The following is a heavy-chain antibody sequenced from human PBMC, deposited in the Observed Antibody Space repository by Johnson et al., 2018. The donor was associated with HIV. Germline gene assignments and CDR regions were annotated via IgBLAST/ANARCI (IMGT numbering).Heavy chain of an antibody. CDR1: GFTVSSNY. J-gene: IGHJ3*02. Sequence: MLLVESGGGLVQPGGSLRLSCAASGFTVSSNYMSWVRQAPGKGLEWVSVIYSGGSTYYADSVKGRFTISRDNSKNTLYLQMNSLRAEDTAVYYCARGGYSSGWIYAFDIWGQGTMVTVSS. D-gene: IGHD6-19*01. V-gene: IGHV3-66*01. CDR2: IYSGGST. CDR3: ARGGYSSGWIYAFDI.